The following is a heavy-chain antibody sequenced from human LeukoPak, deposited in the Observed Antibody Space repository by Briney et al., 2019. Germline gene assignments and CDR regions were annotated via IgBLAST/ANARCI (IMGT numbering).Heavy chain of an antibody. CDR3: AKAPDAFDI. J-gene: IGHJ3*02. CDR2: ISWNSGSI. V-gene: IGHV3-9*01. CDR1: GFTFDDYA. Sequence: GGSLRLSCAASGFTFDDYAMHWVRQAPGKGLEWVSGISWNSGSIGYADSVKGRFTISRDNAKNSLYLQMNSLRAEDTALYYCAKAPDAFDIWGQGTMVPVFS.